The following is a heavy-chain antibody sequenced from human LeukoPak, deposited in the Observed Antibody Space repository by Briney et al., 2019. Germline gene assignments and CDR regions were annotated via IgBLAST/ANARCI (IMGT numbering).Heavy chain of an antibody. CDR2: IIPIFGTA. CDR1: GGTFSSYA. J-gene: IGHJ4*02. D-gene: IGHD6-13*01. Sequence: KVSCKASGGTFSSYAISWVRQAPGQGLEWMGRIIPIFGTANYAQKFQGRVTITTDESTSTAYMELSSLRSEDTAVYYCARSASSSWSFDYWGQGTLVTVSS. V-gene: IGHV1-69*05. CDR3: ARSASSSWSFDY.